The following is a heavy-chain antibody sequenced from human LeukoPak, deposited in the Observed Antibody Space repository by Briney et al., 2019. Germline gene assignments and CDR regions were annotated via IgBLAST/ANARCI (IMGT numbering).Heavy chain of an antibody. V-gene: IGHV3-33*06. CDR3: AKDQSRDYFRGADY. Sequence: PGRSLRLSCAASGFTFSSYGMHWVRQAPGKGLEWAAVIWSDGSNKYYADSVKGRFTVSRDNSKNTVYLQMNSLRAEDTAVYYCAKDQSRDYFRGADYWGQGTLVTVSS. J-gene: IGHJ4*02. CDR2: IWSDGSNK. CDR1: GFTFSSYG. D-gene: IGHD2/OR15-2a*01.